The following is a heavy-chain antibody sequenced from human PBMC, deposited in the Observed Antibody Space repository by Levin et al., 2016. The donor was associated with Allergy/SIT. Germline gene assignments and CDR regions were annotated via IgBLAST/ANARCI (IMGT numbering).Heavy chain of an antibody. CDR3: AKDRYYYGSGSYPPRGMDV. V-gene: IGHV3-23*01. CDR2: ISGSGGST. Sequence: WIRQPPGKGLEWVSAISGSGGSTYYADSVKGRFTISRDNSKNTLYLQMNSLRAEDTAVYYCAKDRYYYGSGSYPPRGMDVWGQGTTVTVSS. J-gene: IGHJ6*02. D-gene: IGHD3-10*01.